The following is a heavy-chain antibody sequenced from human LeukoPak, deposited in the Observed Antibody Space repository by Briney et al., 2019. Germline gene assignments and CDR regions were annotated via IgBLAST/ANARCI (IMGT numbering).Heavy chain of an antibody. CDR1: GYTFTSYG. V-gene: IGHV1-18*04. CDR2: ISAYNGNT. J-gene: IGHJ3*02. CDR3: ARVRYCSGGSCYSDAFDI. D-gene: IGHD2-15*01. Sequence: ASVKVSCKASGYTFTSYGISWVRQAPGQGLEWMGWISAYNGNTNYAQKLQGRVTMTTDTSTSTAYMELRSLRSDDTAVYYCARVRYCSGGSCYSDAFDIWGQGTMVTVS.